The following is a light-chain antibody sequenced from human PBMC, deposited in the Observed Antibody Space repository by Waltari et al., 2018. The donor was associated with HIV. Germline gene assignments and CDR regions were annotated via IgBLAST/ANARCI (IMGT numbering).Light chain of an antibody. Sequence: QSVLTQPPSVSGAPGQRVTLSCTGSDSNIRTPAVPWYQQPPGTAPQLPIYNNNNRPSGVPDRFSASKSGTSASLAITGLQPEDETDYYCQSYDSSLSASVFGGGTKLTVL. V-gene: IGLV1-40*01. CDR2: NNN. J-gene: IGLJ2*01. CDR3: QSYDSSLSASV. CDR1: DSNIRTPA.